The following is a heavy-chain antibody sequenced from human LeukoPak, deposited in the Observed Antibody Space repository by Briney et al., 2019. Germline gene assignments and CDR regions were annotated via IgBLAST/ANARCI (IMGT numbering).Heavy chain of an antibody. V-gene: IGHV3-30*18. CDR2: ISYDGSNK. CDR1: GFTFSSYG. J-gene: IGHJ4*02. D-gene: IGHD3-10*01. Sequence: GGSLRLSCAASGFTFSSYGMHWVRQAPGKGLEWVAVISYDGSNKYYADSVKGRFTISRDNSKNTLYLQMNSLRAEDTAVYYCAKDHGLKWGWFGEFPDYWGQGTLVTVSS. CDR3: AKDHGLKWGWFGEFPDY.